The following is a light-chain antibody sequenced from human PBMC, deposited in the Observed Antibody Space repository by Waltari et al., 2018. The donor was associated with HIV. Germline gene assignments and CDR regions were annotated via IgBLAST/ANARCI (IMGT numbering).Light chain of an antibody. CDR3: QSYDSSLSGWV. CDR2: GNN. CDR1: SSNIGAGYD. V-gene: IGLV1-40*01. J-gene: IGLJ3*02. Sequence: QSVLTQPPSVSGAPGQRVTISCTGRSSNIGAGYDVHWYQQLPGTAPKLLIFGNNNRPSGAPDRFSGSKSGTSASLAITGLQAEDEADYYGQSYDSSLSGWVFGGGTKLTVL.